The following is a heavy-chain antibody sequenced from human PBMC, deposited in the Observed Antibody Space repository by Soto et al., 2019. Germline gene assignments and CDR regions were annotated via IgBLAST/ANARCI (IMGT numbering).Heavy chain of an antibody. V-gene: IGHV4-34*01. CDR2: INHSGST. CDR1: GGSFSGYY. J-gene: IGHJ4*02. CDR3: ASQALDTAIFDY. D-gene: IGHD5-18*01. Sequence: SETLSLTFAVYGGSFSGYYWSWIRQPPGKGLEWIGEINHSGSTNYNPSLKSRVTISVDTSKNQFSLKLNSVTAADTAVYYCASQALDTAIFDYWGRGTLVTVSS.